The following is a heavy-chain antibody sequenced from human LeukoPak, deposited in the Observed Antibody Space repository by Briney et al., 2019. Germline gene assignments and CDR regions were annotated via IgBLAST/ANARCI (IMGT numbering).Heavy chain of an antibody. V-gene: IGHV4-61*05. CDR1: GYSISSGYY. J-gene: IGHJ4*02. CDR2: IYYSGST. Sequence: PSETLSLTCTVSGYSISSGYYWGWIRQPPGKGLEWIGYIYYSGSTNYNPSLKSRVTISVDTSKNQFSLKLSSVTAADTAVYFCARGRVAGYCSGGSCYSPYFDYWGQGTLVTVSS. CDR3: ARGRVAGYCSGGSCYSPYFDY. D-gene: IGHD2-15*01.